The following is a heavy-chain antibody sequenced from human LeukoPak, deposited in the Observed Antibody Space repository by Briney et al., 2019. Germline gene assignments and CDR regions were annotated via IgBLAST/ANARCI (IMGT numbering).Heavy chain of an antibody. D-gene: IGHD3-10*01. V-gene: IGHV4-59*01. CDR1: GGSISSYY. J-gene: IGHJ5*02. CDR3: ARQAVTMVRGSYTNNWFDP. CDR2: IYYRWST. Sequence: PSETLSLTCTVSGGSISSYYWSWILQPPGKALEWIGYIYYRWSTNYNPSLKSRVTISVATSKPQSSLKLSSVTAADTAVYYCARQAVTMVRGSYTNNWFDPWGQGTLVTVSS.